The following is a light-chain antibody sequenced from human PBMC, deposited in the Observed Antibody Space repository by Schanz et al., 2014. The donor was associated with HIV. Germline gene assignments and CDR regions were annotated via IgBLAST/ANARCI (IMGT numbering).Light chain of an antibody. CDR2: ADI. V-gene: IGLV1-44*01. CDR1: SSNIGSNA. CDR3: AAWDDSLNGWV. Sequence: QSVLTQPPSASGTPGQRVTISCSGGSSNIGSNAVSWYQQLPGTAPKLLIQADIQRPSGVPDRFSGSSSGTSASLAISGLQSEDEADYYCAAWDDSLNGWVFGGGTKVTVL. J-gene: IGLJ3*02.